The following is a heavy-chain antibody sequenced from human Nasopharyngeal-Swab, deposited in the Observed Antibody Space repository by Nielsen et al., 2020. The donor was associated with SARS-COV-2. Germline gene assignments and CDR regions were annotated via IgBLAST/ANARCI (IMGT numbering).Heavy chain of an antibody. Sequence: GSLRLSCAASGFTFSSYGMHWVRQAPGKGLEWVAVISYDGSNKYYADSVKGRFTISRDNSKNTLYLQMNSLRAEDTAVYYCAKGSYYYDSYGAFDIWGQGTMVTVSS. D-gene: IGHD3-22*01. CDR3: AKGSYYYDSYGAFDI. J-gene: IGHJ3*02. V-gene: IGHV3-30*18. CDR1: GFTFSSYG. CDR2: ISYDGSNK.